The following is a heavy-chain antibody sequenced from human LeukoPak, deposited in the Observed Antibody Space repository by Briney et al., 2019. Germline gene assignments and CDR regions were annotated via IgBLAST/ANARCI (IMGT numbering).Heavy chain of an antibody. CDR1: GFTFSSYG. CDR3: AKDYCSSTSCYTDY. Sequence: GGSLILSCAASGFTFSSYGMHWVRQAPGKGLEWVAFIRYDGSNKYYADSVKGRFTISRDNSKNTLYLQMNSLRAEDTAVYYCAKDYCSSTSCYTDYWGQGTLVTVSS. CDR2: IRYDGSNK. J-gene: IGHJ4*02. D-gene: IGHD2-2*02. V-gene: IGHV3-30*02.